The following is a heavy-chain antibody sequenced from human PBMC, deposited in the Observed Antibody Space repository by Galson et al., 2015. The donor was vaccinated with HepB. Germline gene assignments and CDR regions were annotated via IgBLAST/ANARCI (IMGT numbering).Heavy chain of an antibody. CDR2: ISSSSSYT. D-gene: IGHD1-26*01. V-gene: IGHV3-11*03. CDR3: ARRNLIVGASIGRDAFDI. CDR1: GFTFSDYY. Sequence: SLRLSCAASGFTFSDYYMSWIRQAPGKGLEWVSYISSSSSYTNYADSVKGRFTISRDNAKNSLYLQMNSLRAEDTAVYYCARRNLIVGASIGRDAFDIWGQGTMVTVSS. J-gene: IGHJ3*02.